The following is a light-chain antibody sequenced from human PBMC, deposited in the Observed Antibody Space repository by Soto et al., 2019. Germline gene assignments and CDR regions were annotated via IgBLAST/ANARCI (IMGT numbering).Light chain of an antibody. Sequence: EIVMTPSPATLSVSPGERATLSCRASQSVSSNLAWHQQKPGQAPRILMYDASTRATGIPARFSGGGSVTEFTLTITSLQSEDFAVYYCQQYNNWPWTFGQGTKVDIK. CDR1: QSVSSN. CDR3: QQYNNWPWT. CDR2: DAS. V-gene: IGKV3-15*01. J-gene: IGKJ1*01.